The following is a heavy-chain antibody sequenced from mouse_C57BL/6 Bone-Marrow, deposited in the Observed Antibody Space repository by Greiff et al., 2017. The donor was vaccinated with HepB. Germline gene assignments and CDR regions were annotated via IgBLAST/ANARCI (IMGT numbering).Heavy chain of an antibody. CDR1: GYTFTSYW. V-gene: IGHV1-50*01. Sequence: QVQLQQPGAELVKPGASVKLSCKASGYTFTSYWMQWVKQRPGQGLEWIGEIDPSDSYTNYNQKFKGKATLTVDTSSSTAYMQLSSLTSEDSAVYYCAREGNYYGTPDYWGQGTTLTVSS. CDR3: AREGNYYGTPDY. J-gene: IGHJ2*01. CDR2: IDPSDSYT. D-gene: IGHD1-1*01.